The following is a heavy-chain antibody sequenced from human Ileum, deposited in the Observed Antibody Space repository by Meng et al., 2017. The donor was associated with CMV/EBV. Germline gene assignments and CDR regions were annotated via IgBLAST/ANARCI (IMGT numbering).Heavy chain of an antibody. CDR3: ARGGAAAGKLDY. Sequence: GESLKISCAASGFTFSSYWMHWVRQAPGKRLVWVSRVSPDGSSSTYAESVKGRFTISRDNAKNTLYLQTNSLRAEDTSVYYCARGGAAAGKLDYWGQGTLVTVSS. CDR1: GFTFSSYW. CDR2: VSPDGSSS. J-gene: IGHJ4*02. D-gene: IGHD6-13*01. V-gene: IGHV3-74*01.